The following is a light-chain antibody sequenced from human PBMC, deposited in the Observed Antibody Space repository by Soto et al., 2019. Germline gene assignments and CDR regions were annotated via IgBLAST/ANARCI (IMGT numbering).Light chain of an antibody. CDR2: GDS. V-gene: IGLV1-40*01. Sequence: QPVLTQPPSVSGAPGQRVTISCTGSSSNIGAGYDVNWYQQLPGTAPKILIYGDSNRPSGVPDRFSGSKSGTSASLAITGLQAEDEADYYCQSYDTGLSGANWVFGGGTKLTVL. J-gene: IGLJ3*02. CDR1: SSNIGAGYD. CDR3: QSYDTGLSGANWV.